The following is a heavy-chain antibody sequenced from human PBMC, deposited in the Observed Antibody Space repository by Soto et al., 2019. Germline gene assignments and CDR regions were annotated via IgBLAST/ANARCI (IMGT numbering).Heavy chain of an antibody. CDR1: GGSISSGGYS. CDR2: IYHSGST. CDR3: ARALAAAGYAFDI. J-gene: IGHJ3*02. V-gene: IGHV4-30-2*01. D-gene: IGHD6-13*01. Sequence: SETLSLTCAVSGGSISSGGYSWSWIRQPPGKGLEWIGYIYHSGSTYYNPSLKSRVTISVDRSKNQFSLKLSSVTAADTAVYYCARALAAAGYAFDIWGQGTMVTVSS.